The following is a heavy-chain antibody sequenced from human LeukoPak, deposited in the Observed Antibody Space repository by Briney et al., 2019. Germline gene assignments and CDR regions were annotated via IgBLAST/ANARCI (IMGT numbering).Heavy chain of an antibody. CDR2: ISCGGGNK. CDR1: GFTLSHCG. Sequence: GGSLRLSCAACGFTLSHCGVLWVRQAPGEGLVGVAVISCGGGNKFYADSVKARFTLPRDISKNALSLQMNSLSAGDSAVFFCAKDGYCSGSPNPEYWGQGTLVTVP. V-gene: IGHV3-30*04. CDR3: AKDGYCSGSPNPEY. J-gene: IGHJ4*02. D-gene: IGHD3-10*01.